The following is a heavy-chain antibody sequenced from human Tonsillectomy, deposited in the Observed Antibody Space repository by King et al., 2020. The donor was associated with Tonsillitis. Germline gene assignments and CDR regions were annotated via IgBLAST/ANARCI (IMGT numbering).Heavy chain of an antibody. J-gene: IGHJ2*01. CDR1: GFTFTNYW. D-gene: IGHD1-26*01. CDR2: IRQDGSDK. CDR3: ARDGSGSYYPARYFDL. Sequence: VQLVESGGGLVQPGGSLRLSCAASGFTFTNYWMTWVRLAPGKGLEWVANIRQDGSDKYYVDSVKGRFTISRDNAGTSVYLQMNRLRAEDTAVYYCARDGSGSYYPARYFDLWGRGTMVTVSS. V-gene: IGHV3-7*01.